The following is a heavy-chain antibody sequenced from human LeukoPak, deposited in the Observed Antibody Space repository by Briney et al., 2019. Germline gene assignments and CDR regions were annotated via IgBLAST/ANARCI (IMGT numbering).Heavy chain of an antibody. CDR3: ARPAYCGGNCYYFPDY. J-gene: IGHJ4*02. CDR2: ISSSSSYI. Sequence: GGSLRLSCAASGFTFSSYNMNWVRQAPGKGLEWVSSISSSSSYIYYADSVKGRFTISRDNAKNSLYLQMNSLRAEDTAVYYCARPAYCGGNCYYFPDYWGQGTLVTVSS. V-gene: IGHV3-21*01. D-gene: IGHD2-21*02. CDR1: GFTFSSYN.